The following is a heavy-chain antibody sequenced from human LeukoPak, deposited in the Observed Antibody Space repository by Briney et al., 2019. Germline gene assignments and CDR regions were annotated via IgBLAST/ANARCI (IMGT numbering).Heavy chain of an antibody. CDR3: ARDIVYDILTGYEYYFDY. CDR2: INPNSGGT. D-gene: IGHD3-9*01. V-gene: IGHV1-2*02. CDR1: GYTFTGYY. J-gene: IGHJ4*02. Sequence: GASVKVSCKASGYTFTGYYMHWVRQAPGQGLEWMGWINPNSGGTNYAQEFQGRVTMTRDTSISTAYMELSRLRSDDTAVYYCARDIVYDILTGYEYYFDYWGQGTLVTVSS.